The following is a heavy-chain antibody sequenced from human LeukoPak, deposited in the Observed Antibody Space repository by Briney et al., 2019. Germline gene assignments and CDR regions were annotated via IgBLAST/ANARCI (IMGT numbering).Heavy chain of an antibody. CDR2: IKQDGSEK. Sequence: QPGGSLRLSCAASGFTFSSYWMSWVRQAPGKGLEWVANIKQDGSEKYYVDSVKGRFTISRDNAKNSLYLQMNSLRAEDTAVYYCERLYYDSSSYPDAFDIWGQGTMVTVSS. J-gene: IGHJ3*02. CDR1: GFTFSSYW. V-gene: IGHV3-7*01. D-gene: IGHD3-22*01. CDR3: ERLYYDSSSYPDAFDI.